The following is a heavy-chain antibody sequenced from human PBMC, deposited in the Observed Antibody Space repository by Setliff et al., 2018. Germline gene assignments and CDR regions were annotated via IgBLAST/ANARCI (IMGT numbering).Heavy chain of an antibody. J-gene: IGHJ4*02. CDR3: ARDRITIFGVVIPFDY. D-gene: IGHD3-3*01. CDR2: IYTSGST. Sequence: SETLSLTCAVYGGSFSGYYWSWIRQPPGKGLEWIGHIYTSGSTNYNPSLKSRVTISVDTSKNQFSLKLSSVTAADTAVYYCARDRITIFGVVIPFDYWGQGTLVTVSS. V-gene: IGHV4-59*10. CDR1: GGSFSGYY.